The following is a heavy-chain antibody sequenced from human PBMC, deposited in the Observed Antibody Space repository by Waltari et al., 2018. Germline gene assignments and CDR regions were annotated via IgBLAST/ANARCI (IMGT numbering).Heavy chain of an antibody. CDR1: GGSFSGYY. J-gene: IGHJ4*02. V-gene: IGHV4-34*01. CDR3: ARGSDHWRYFDWPYFDY. D-gene: IGHD3-9*01. CDR2: INHSEST. Sequence: QVQLQQWGAGLLKPSETLSLTCAVYGGSFSGYYWSWIRQPPGKGLEWIGEINHSESTNYNPSLKRRVTISVDTSKNQFSLKLSSVTAADTAVYYCARGSDHWRYFDWPYFDYWGQGTLVTVSS.